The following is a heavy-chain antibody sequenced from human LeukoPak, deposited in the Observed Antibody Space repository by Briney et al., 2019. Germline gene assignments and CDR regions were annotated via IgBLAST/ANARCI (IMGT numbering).Heavy chain of an antibody. Sequence: PGGSLRLSCAASGFTFSSYEMNWVRQAPGKGLEWVSYISSSGSTIYYADSVKGRFTISRDNAKNSLYLQMNSLRAEDTAVYYCADSSGYGDLDYWGQGTLVTVSS. CDR3: ADSSGYGDLDY. CDR2: ISSSGSTI. D-gene: IGHD3-22*01. J-gene: IGHJ4*02. CDR1: GFTFSSYE. V-gene: IGHV3-48*03.